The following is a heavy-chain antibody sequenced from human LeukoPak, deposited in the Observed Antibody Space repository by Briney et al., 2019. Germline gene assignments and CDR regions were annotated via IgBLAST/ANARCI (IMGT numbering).Heavy chain of an antibody. CDR3: ASGLGCSSTSCYQDYYYYYMDV. CDR1: GFTFSSYA. V-gene: IGHV3-23*01. CDR2: ISGSGGST. Sequence: GGSLRLSCAASGFTFSSYAMSWVRQAPGKGLEWVSAISGSGGSTYYADSVKGRFTISRDNSKNTLYLQMNSLRAEDTAVYYCASGLGCSSTSCYQDYYYYYMDVWGKGTTVTVSS. J-gene: IGHJ6*03. D-gene: IGHD2-2*01.